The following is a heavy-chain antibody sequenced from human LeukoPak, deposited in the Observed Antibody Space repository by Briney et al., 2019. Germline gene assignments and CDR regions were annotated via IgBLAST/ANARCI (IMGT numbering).Heavy chain of an antibody. J-gene: IGHJ4*02. CDR1: GGSISSYY. Sequence: SETLSLTCTVSGGSISSYYWSWIRQPPGKGLEWIGYIYYSGSTNYNPSLKSRVTISVDTSKNQFSLKLSSVTAADTAVYYCARNYYDSSGYFQGLSCWGQGTLVSVST. D-gene: IGHD3-22*01. CDR2: IYYSGST. CDR3: ARNYYDSSGYFQGLSC. V-gene: IGHV4-59*08.